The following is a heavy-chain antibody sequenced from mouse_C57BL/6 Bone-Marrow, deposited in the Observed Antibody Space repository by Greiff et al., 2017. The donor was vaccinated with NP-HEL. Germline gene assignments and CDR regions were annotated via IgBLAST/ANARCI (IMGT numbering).Heavy chain of an antibody. V-gene: IGHV1-81*01. Sequence: VQLVESGAELARPGASVKLSCKASGYTFTSYGISWVKQRTGQGLEWIGEIYPRSGNTYYNEKFKGKATLTADKSSSTAYMELRSLTSEDSAVYFCARERGLRRAMDYWGQGTAVTVTS. CDR3: ARERGLRRAMDY. J-gene: IGHJ4*01. CDR2: IYPRSGNT. D-gene: IGHD2-4*01. CDR1: GYTFTSYG.